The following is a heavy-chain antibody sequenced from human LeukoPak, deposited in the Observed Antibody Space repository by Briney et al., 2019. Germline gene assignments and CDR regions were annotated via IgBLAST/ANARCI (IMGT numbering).Heavy chain of an antibody. Sequence: QAGGSLRLSCAASGFTFSSYAMNWVRQAPGKGLEWVSGISGSGGSTYYADSVKGRFTISRDNSKNTLYLQMNSLRAEDTAVYYCAKDSSSWYFDYWGQGTLVTVSS. J-gene: IGHJ4*02. CDR3: AKDSSSWYFDY. CDR2: ISGSGGST. V-gene: IGHV3-23*01. D-gene: IGHD6-13*01. CDR1: GFTFSSYA.